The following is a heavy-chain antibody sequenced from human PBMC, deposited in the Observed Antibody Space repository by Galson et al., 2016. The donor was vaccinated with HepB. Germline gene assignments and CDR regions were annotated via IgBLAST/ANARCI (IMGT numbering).Heavy chain of an antibody. Sequence: SLRLSCAASGFTFSRHGMHWVRQAPGKGLEWVTVIWYDGSNKYYEDSVKGRFTISRDNSKNTLYLQMNSLRAEDTAVYYCATSSSTVTTTFRLDYWGQGTLVTVSS. CDR2: IWYDGSNK. J-gene: IGHJ4*02. CDR1: GFTFSRHG. CDR3: ATSSSTVTTTFRLDY. D-gene: IGHD2/OR15-2a*01. V-gene: IGHV3-33*01.